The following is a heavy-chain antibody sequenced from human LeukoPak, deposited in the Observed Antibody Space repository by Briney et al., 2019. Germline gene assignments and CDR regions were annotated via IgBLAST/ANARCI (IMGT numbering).Heavy chain of an antibody. CDR1: GFTFSSYW. D-gene: IGHD6-13*01. V-gene: IGHV3-7*03. CDR2: INHDGSDK. CDR3: ARDLGVAEAGTVGYFDY. Sequence: GGSLRLSCAASGFTFSSYWMSWVRQAPGKGLEWVANINHDGSDKYYVDSVKGRFTISRDNAKNSLYLQMNSLRAEDTAVYYCARDLGVAEAGTVGYFDYWGQGNLVTVSS. J-gene: IGHJ4*02.